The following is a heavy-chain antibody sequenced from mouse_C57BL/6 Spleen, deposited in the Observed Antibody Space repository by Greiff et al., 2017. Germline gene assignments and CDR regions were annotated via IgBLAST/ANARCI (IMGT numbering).Heavy chain of an antibody. D-gene: IGHD1-1*01. V-gene: IGHV1-7*01. CDR1: GYTFTSYW. CDR2: INPSSGYT. Sequence: QVQLKQSGAELAKPGASVKLSCKASGYTFTSYWMHWVKQRPGQGLEWIGYINPSSGYTKYNQKFKDKATLTADKSSSTAYMQLSSLTYEDSAVYYCALYYGSSLSYWYFDVWGTGTTVTVSS. J-gene: IGHJ1*03. CDR3: ALYYGSSLSYWYFDV.